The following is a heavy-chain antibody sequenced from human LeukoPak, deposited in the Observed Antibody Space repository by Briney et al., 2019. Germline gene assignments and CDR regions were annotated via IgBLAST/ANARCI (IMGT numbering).Heavy chain of an antibody. CDR1: GYSISSGYY. Sequence: SETLSLTCTVSGYSISSGYYWGWIRQPPGKWLEWIGSIYHSGSTYYNPSLKSRVTISVDTSKNQFSLKLSSVTAADTAVYYCARVRRSVAGVHNWFDPWGQGTLVTVSS. J-gene: IGHJ5*02. CDR2: IYHSGST. D-gene: IGHD6-19*01. CDR3: ARVRRSVAGVHNWFDP. V-gene: IGHV4-38-2*02.